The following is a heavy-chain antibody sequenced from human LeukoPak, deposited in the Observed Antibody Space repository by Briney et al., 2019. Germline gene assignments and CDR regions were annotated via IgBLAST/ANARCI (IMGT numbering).Heavy chain of an antibody. CDR3: ARGRLTVNDY. Sequence: SETLSLTCTVSGGSISSSSYYWGWIRQPPGKGLEWIGEINHSGSTNYNPSLKSRVTISVDTSKNQFSLKLSSVTAADTAVYYCARGRLTVNDYWGQGTLVTVSS. V-gene: IGHV4-39*07. J-gene: IGHJ4*02. CDR1: GGSISSSSYY. D-gene: IGHD4-17*01. CDR2: INHSGST.